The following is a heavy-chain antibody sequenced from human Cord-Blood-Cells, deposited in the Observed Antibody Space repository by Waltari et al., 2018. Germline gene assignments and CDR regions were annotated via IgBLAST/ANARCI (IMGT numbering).Heavy chain of an antibody. CDR1: GFTVSSYR. Sequence: EEPLVESGGGRVKRGGALSSSGAASGFTVSSYRRHWFRQAPAKGMEWIPYISSSSSYVYYAESVTGRFTISRDNAKPSLYVQMTSLRAEEPAVYSCDRDAGDYVWGRYRHFDYGGQGTMVTVSS. D-gene: IGHD3-16*02. CDR2: ISSSSSYV. CDR3: DRDAGDYVWGRYRHFDY. J-gene: IGHJ4*02. V-gene: IGHV3-21*01.